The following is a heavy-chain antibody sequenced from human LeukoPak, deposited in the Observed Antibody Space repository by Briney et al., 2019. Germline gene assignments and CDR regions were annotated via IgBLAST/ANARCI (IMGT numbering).Heavy chain of an antibody. Sequence: ASVKVSCKVSGYTLTELSMHWVRQAPGKGLEWMGGFDPEDGETIYAQKFQGRVTMTEDTSTDTAYMELSSLRSEGTAVYYCATTSDNYYDSSGLFVFQHWGQGTLVTVSS. J-gene: IGHJ1*01. V-gene: IGHV1-24*01. D-gene: IGHD3-22*01. CDR1: GYTLTELS. CDR3: ATTSDNYYDSSGLFVFQH. CDR2: FDPEDGET.